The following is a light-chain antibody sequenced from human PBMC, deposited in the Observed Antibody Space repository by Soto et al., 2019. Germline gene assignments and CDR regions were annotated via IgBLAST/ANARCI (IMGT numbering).Light chain of an antibody. CDR3: QQYDSLPPLFT. CDR1: QDISKY. J-gene: IGKJ3*01. CDR2: DAS. V-gene: IGKV1-33*01. Sequence: DIQMTQSPSSLSASVGDSVTITCQASQDISKYLNWYQQKQGKAPKLLIYDASNLETGVRSRFSGSGSGTAFTFTISSLQPEDVATYYCQQYDSLPPLFTFGPGTKVDIK.